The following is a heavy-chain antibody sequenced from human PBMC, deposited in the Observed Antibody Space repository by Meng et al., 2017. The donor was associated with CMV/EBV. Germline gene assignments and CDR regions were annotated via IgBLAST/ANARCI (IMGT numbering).Heavy chain of an antibody. CDR2: IRYDGSNK. CDR1: GFTFSSYG. Sequence: GESLKISCAASGFTFSSYGMHWVRQAPGKGLEWVAFIRYDGSNKYYADSVKGRFTISRDNSKNTLYLQMNSLRAEDTAVYYCAKDHKSCSSTSCYFLWGQGTLVTVSS. J-gene: IGHJ1*01. D-gene: IGHD2-2*01. CDR3: AKDHKSCSSTSCYFL. V-gene: IGHV3-30*02.